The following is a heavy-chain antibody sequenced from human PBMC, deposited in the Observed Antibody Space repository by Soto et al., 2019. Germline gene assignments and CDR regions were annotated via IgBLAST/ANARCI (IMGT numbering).Heavy chain of an antibody. V-gene: IGHV1-58*02. Sequence: QMQLVQSGPEVKKPGTSVKVSCKASGFTFTSSAMQWVRQARGQRLEWIGWIVVGSGNTNYAQKFQERVTITRDMXTXRAYMELSSLRSEDTAVYYCAAAPWYSSSWYNWFDPWGQGTLVTVSS. D-gene: IGHD6-13*01. CDR1: GFTFTSSA. CDR3: AAAPWYSSSWYNWFDP. J-gene: IGHJ5*02. CDR2: IVVGSGNT.